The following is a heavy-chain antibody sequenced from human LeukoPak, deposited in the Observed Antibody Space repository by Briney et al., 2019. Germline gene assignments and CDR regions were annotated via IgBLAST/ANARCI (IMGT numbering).Heavy chain of an antibody. J-gene: IGHJ3*02. CDR2: ISSSGGST. Sequence: ASVKVPCKASGYTFTSYYMHWVRQAPGQGLEWMGIISSSGGSTSYTQKFQGRVTMTRDTSTSTVYMELSSLRSEDTAVYYCARDEKAVAGRWDIWGQGTMVTVSS. CDR3: ARDEKAVAGRWDI. D-gene: IGHD6-19*01. CDR1: GYTFTSYY. V-gene: IGHV1-46*01.